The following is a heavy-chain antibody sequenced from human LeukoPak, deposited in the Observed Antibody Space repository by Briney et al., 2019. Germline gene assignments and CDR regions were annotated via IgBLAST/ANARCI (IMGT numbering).Heavy chain of an antibody. CDR2: ISGSGGST. CDR3: AKVHYYDSSGFPYYFDF. Sequence: QPGGSLRLSCAASGFTFSSYAMSWVRQAPGKGLEWVSAISGSGGSTYYADSVRGRFTISRDNSKNTLYLQMNSLRAEDTAVYYCAKVHYYDSSGFPYYFDFWGLGTLVTVSS. D-gene: IGHD3-22*01. J-gene: IGHJ4*02. CDR1: GFTFSSYA. V-gene: IGHV3-23*01.